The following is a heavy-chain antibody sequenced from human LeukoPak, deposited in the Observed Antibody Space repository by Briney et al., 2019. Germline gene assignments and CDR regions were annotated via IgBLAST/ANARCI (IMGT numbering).Heavy chain of an antibody. Sequence: GGSLRLSCAASGFTFDDYAMHWVRQAPGKGLEWVSGISWNSGSIGYADSVKGRFTISRDNAKNSLYLQMNSLRAEDTALYYCAKGTVYDSSATIVSWFDPWGQGTLVTVSS. CDR3: AKGTVYDSSATIVSWFDP. V-gene: IGHV3-9*01. J-gene: IGHJ5*02. D-gene: IGHD3-22*01. CDR1: GFTFDDYA. CDR2: ISWNSGSI.